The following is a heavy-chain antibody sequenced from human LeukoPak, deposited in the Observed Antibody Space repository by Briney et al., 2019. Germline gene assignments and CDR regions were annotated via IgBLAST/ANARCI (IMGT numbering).Heavy chain of an antibody. Sequence: PGGSLRLSCAASGFTFDDYDMSWVRQAPGKGLEWVSGILWNGGSTGYADSVKGRFTISRDNAKNSLYLQMNSLRDEDTALYYCARGASRAAAGTKFDYWGQGTLVTVSS. CDR1: GFTFDDYD. J-gene: IGHJ4*02. D-gene: IGHD6-13*01. V-gene: IGHV3-20*04. CDR3: ARGASRAAAGTKFDY. CDR2: ILWNGGST.